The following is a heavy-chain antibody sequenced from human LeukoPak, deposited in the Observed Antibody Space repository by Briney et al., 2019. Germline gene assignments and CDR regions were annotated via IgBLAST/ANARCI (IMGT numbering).Heavy chain of an antibody. CDR3: ARDLAEMATDSTFDY. V-gene: IGHV1-2*06. CDR2: INPNSGGT. D-gene: IGHD5-24*01. J-gene: IGHJ4*02. Sequence: GASVKVSCKASGYTFTGYYMHWVRQAPGQGLEWMGRINPNSGGTNYAQKFQGRVTMTRDTSISTAYMELSRLRSDGTAVYYCARDLAEMATDSTFDYWGQGTLVTVSS. CDR1: GYTFTGYY.